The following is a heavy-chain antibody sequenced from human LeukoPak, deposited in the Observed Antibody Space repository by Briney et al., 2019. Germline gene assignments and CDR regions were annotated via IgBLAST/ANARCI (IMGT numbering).Heavy chain of an antibody. CDR2: INASGST. D-gene: IGHD5-12*01. Sequence: SETLSLTCSVSGGSISSYYWSWIRQTAGKGLEWIGRINASGSTRFNPSLKSRVTMSVDTSKNQFSLKLSSVTAADTAVYFCARGMAVAYDYNWFDPWGQGTLVTVSS. V-gene: IGHV4-4*07. J-gene: IGHJ5*02. CDR1: GGSISSYY. CDR3: ARGMAVAYDYNWFDP.